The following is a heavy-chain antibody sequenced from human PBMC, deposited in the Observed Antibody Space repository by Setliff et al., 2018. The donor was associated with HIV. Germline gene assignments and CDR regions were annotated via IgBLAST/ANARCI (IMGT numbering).Heavy chain of an antibody. D-gene: IGHD2-21*01. V-gene: IGHV4-31*03. CDR2: VYYTGRT. J-gene: IGHJ4*02. CDR3: ARGAYPREFYFDS. Sequence: SETLSLTCSVSGGSLISGGYYWSWIRQHPGKGLEWIGYVYYTGRTYYNPSLESRISMSVDTSKNQFSLKLTSVTAADTAIYYCARGAYPREFYFDSWDQGMLVTVSS. CDR1: GGSLISGGYY.